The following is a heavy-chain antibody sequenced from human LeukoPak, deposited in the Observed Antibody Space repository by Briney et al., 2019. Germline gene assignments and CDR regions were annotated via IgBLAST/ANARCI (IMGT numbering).Heavy chain of an antibody. CDR1: GFTLSSYA. CDR3: AKDTTLVLDAFDI. CDR2: ISGSGGST. J-gene: IGHJ3*02. Sequence: GGSLRLSCAVSGFTLSSYAMGWVRQAPGKGLEWVSGISGSGGSTYYADSVKGRFTISRDNSKNTLYLQVNSLRAEDTAVYYCAKDTTLVLDAFDIWGQGTMVTVSS. D-gene: IGHD1-1*01. V-gene: IGHV3-23*01.